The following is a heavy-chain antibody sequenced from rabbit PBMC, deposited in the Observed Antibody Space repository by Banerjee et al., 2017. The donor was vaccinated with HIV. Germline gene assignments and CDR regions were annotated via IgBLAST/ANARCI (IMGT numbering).Heavy chain of an antibody. D-gene: IGHD8-1*01. CDR3: ARDTASSFSSYGMDL. CDR2: IDGGSSGFT. Sequence: QEQLEESGGGLVKPGGTLTLTCTASGFDLSSYYYMCWVRPAPGKGLEWIACIDGGSSGFTYFASWAKGRFTCSKASSTTVTLQMTSLTAADTATYFCARDTASSFSSYGMDLWGPGTLVTVS. V-gene: IGHV1S45*01. J-gene: IGHJ6*01. CDR1: GFDLSSYYY.